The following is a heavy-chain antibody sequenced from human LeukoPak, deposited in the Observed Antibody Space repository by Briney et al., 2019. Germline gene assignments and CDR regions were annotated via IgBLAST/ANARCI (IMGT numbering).Heavy chain of an antibody. CDR3: ARSMPGWSSSSWYLGY. V-gene: IGHV1-69*02. CDR2: IIPILGIA. Sequence: SVKVSCKASGGTFSSYTISWVRQAPGQGLEWMGRIIPILGIANYAQKFQGRVPITADKSTSTAYMELSSLRSEDTAVYYCARSMPGWSSSSWYLGYWGQGTLVTVSS. D-gene: IGHD6-13*01. CDR1: GGTFSSYT. J-gene: IGHJ4*02.